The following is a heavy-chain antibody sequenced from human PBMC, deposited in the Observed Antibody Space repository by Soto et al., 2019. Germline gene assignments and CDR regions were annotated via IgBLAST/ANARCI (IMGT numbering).Heavy chain of an antibody. V-gene: IGHV4-59*01. Sequence: SETLSLTCTVSGGSISSYYWSWIRQPPGKGLEWIGYIYYSGSTNYNPSLKSRVTISVDTSKNQFSLKLSSVTAADTAVYYCAGSSNWFDPWGQGTLVTVSS. CDR2: IYYSGST. CDR3: AGSSNWFDP. D-gene: IGHD1-26*01. J-gene: IGHJ5*02. CDR1: GGSISSYY.